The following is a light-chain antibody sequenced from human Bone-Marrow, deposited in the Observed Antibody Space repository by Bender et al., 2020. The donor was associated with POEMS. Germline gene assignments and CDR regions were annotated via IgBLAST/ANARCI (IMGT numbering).Light chain of an antibody. J-gene: IGLJ1*01. CDR1: SSNIGNNY. V-gene: IGLV2-23*02. CDR2: EVT. CDR3: CSYAGDNNYV. Sequence: QSVLTQPPSVSAAPGQKVTISCSGSSSNIGNNYVSWYQQHPGKAPQLIIYEVTKRPSGVSNRFSGSKSGNTASLTISGLQADDESDYYCCSYAGDNNYVFGSGTKVTVL.